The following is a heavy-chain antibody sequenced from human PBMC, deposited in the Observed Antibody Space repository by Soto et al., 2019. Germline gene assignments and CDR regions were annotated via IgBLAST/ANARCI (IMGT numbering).Heavy chain of an antibody. CDR3: ARDRYDSSGYYYLSNAFDI. CDR1: GGSISSGDYY. D-gene: IGHD3-22*01. J-gene: IGHJ3*02. V-gene: IGHV4-30-4*01. CDR2: IYYSGST. Sequence: PSETLSLTCTVSGGSISSGDYYWSWIRQPPGKGLEWIGYIYYSGSTYYNPSLKSRVTISVDTSKNQFSLKLSSVTAADTAVYYCARDRYDSSGYYYLSNAFDIWGQGTMVTVS.